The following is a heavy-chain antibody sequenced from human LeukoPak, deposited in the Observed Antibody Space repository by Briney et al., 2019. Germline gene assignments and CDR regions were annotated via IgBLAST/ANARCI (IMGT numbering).Heavy chain of an antibody. CDR1: GFTFSSYW. V-gene: IGHV3-74*01. CDR2: INSDGSTT. D-gene: IGHD3-22*01. Sequence: AGGSLRLSCAASGFTFSSYWMHWVRQAPGKGLVWVSRINSDGSTTTYADSVKGRFTISRDNAKDTLYLQMTSQRAEDTAVYYCARATYYYDSSGYRAIYYFDYWGQGTLVTVSS. CDR3: ARATYYYDSSGYRAIYYFDY. J-gene: IGHJ4*02.